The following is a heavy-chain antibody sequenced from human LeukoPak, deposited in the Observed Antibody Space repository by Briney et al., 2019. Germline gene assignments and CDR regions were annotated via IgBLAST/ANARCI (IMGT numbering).Heavy chain of an antibody. D-gene: IGHD3-10*01. J-gene: IGHJ6*02. CDR1: GYTFTSYY. CDR2: INPSGGST. Sequence: ASEKVSCKASGYTFTSYYMHWVRQAPGQGLEWMGIINPSGGSTSYAQKFQGRVTMTRDTSTSTVYMELSSLRSEDTAVYYCASVPRRYYGSGSNYYGMDVWGQGTTVTVSS. V-gene: IGHV1-46*01. CDR3: ASVPRRYYGSGSNYYGMDV.